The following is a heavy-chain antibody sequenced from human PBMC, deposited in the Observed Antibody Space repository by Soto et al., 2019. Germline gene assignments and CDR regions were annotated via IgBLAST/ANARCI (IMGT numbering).Heavy chain of an antibody. CDR1: GFTFSSCD. J-gene: IGHJ6*02. D-gene: IGHD6-19*01. CDR3: AREWGEWLASVVDV. Sequence: QVQLVESGGGVVQPGRSLSLSCAASGFTFSSCDMHWVRQAPGKGLEWVAVISKDGGKKIYADSVKGRFNISRDNSKNTLYLQMKGLGAEDTAVYYCAREWGEWLASVVDVWGQGTTVTVSS. CDR2: ISKDGGKK. V-gene: IGHV3-30*03.